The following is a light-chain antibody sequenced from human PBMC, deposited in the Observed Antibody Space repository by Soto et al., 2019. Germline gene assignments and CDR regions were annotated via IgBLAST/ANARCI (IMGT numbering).Light chain of an antibody. CDR2: GAS. J-gene: IGKJ1*01. CDR3: QQYNNWPPTT. V-gene: IGKV3-15*01. Sequence: VMTQSPDTLSMSPGERATLSCWASQTVSTNLAWYQQKPGQAPRLLIFGASTRATGTPARFSGSGSGTDFTLTISSLQSEDSAVYYCQQYNNWPPTTFGQGTKVEIK. CDR1: QTVSTN.